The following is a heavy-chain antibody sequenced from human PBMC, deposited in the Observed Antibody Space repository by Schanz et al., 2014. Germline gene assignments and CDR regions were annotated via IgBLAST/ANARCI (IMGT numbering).Heavy chain of an antibody. J-gene: IGHJ4*02. Sequence: QVQLVQSGAEVKKPGSSVKVSCKASGGTFSTYTISWVRQAPGQGREWMGRIIPILGIANYAQKFQGRVTITADKSTFTAYMDVSSLRSEDTAVYYCASSGAGYSSSWDFDYWGQGTLVTVSS. CDR3: ASSGAGYSSSWDFDY. V-gene: IGHV1-69*02. CDR2: IIPILGIA. CDR1: GGTFSTYT. D-gene: IGHD6-13*01.